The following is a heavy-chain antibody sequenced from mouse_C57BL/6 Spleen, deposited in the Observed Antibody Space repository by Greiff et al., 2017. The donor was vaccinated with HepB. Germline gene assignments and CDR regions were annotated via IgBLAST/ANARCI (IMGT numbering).Heavy chain of an antibody. Sequence: EVKLMESGPELVKPGASVKISCKASGYSFTGYYMNWVKQSPEKSLEWIGELTPSTGGTTYNQKFKAKATLTVDKSSSTAYMHLKSLTSEDSAVYYCARWGPDAMDYWGQGTSVTVSS. CDR1: GYSFTGYY. J-gene: IGHJ4*01. CDR2: LTPSTGGT. CDR3: ARWGPDAMDY. V-gene: IGHV1-42*01. D-gene: IGHD3-3*01.